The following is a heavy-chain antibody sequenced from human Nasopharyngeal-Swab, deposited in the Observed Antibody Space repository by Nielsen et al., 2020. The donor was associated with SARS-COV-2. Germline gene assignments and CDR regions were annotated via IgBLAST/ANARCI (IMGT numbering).Heavy chain of an antibody. D-gene: IGHD6-13*01. CDR1: GFTLDDYA. V-gene: IGHV3-43*02. CDR2: ISGDGGST. J-gene: IGHJ6*04. Sequence: GESLKISCAAAGFTLDDYAMHWVRQAPGKGLEWVSLISGDGGSTYYADSVKGRFTISRDNSKDSLYLQMNSLRTEDTALYYCAKGSYSSSWYFGRGGHYYGMDVWGKGTTVTVSS. CDR3: AKGSYSSSWYFGRGGHYYGMDV.